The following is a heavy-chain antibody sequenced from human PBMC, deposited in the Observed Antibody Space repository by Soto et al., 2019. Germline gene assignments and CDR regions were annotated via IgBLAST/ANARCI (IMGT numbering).Heavy chain of an antibody. CDR3: ARLGDSSGLNYIDY. D-gene: IGHD3-22*01. CDR1: GYSFNYW. V-gene: IGHV5-51*01. Sequence: GESLKISCKGSGYSFNYWIGWVRQMPGKGLEWMGIIYPGDSDTRYSPSFQGHVTMSADKSISTAFLQWSSLKASDTAMYYCARLGDSSGLNYIDYWGQGTLVTVSS. J-gene: IGHJ4*02. CDR2: IYPGDSDT.